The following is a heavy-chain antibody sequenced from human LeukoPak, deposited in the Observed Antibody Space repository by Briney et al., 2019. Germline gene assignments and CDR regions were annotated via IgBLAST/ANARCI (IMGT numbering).Heavy chain of an antibody. V-gene: IGHV4-39*07. CDR3: ARESYLHNWFDP. Sequence: SQTLSLTCTVSGGSISSGSYYWSWIRQPPGKGLEWIGEINHSGSTNYNPSLKSRVTISVDTSKNQFSLKLSSVTAADTAVYYCARESYLHNWFDPWGQGTLVTVSS. CDR2: INHSGST. J-gene: IGHJ5*02. CDR1: GGSISSGSYY. D-gene: IGHD2-21*01.